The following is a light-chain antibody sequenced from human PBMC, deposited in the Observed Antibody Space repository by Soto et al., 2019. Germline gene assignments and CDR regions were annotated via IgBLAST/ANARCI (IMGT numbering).Light chain of an antibody. V-gene: IGKV3-20*01. CDR1: QSVSNNY. Sequence: EIVLTQSPGTLSLSPGERATLYCRASQSVSNNYLAWYQQKPGQAPRLLIYGASNRATGIPDRFSGSGSATDFSLTISRLEPEDFAVYYCHQYDNTPQTFGQGTKVDIK. CDR3: HQYDNTPQT. CDR2: GAS. J-gene: IGKJ2*01.